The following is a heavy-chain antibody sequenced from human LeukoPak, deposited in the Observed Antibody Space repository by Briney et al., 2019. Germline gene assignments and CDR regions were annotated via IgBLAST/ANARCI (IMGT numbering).Heavy chain of an antibody. CDR1: GGSISSGGYY. CDR3: ARDSYYGKDNWFDP. D-gene: IGHD3-3*01. J-gene: IGHJ5*02. CDR2: IYYSGST. Sequence: KPSETLSLTCTVSGGSISSGGYYWSWIRQHPGKGLEWIGYIYYSGSTYYNPSLKSRVTISVDTSKNQFSLKLSSVTAADTAVYYCARDSYYGKDNWFDPWGQGTLVTVSS. V-gene: IGHV4-31*03.